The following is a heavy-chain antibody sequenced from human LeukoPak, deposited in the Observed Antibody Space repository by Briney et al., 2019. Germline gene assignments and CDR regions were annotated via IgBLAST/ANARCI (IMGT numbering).Heavy chain of an antibody. D-gene: IGHD3-16*02. Sequence: ASVKVSCKASAYTFTNYGIAWVRQAPGQGLEWMGIINPSGGSTSYAQKFQGRVTMTRDTSTSTVYMELSSLRSEDTAVYYCARSDYDYVWGSYRHWGQGTLVTVSS. CDR2: INPSGGST. CDR3: ARSDYDYVWGSYRH. J-gene: IGHJ4*02. CDR1: AYTFTNYG. V-gene: IGHV1-46*01.